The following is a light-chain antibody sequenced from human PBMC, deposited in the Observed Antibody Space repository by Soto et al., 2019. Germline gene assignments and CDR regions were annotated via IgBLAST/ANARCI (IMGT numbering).Light chain of an antibody. J-gene: IGKJ1*01. CDR1: QSISSW. CDR3: KQSRT. Sequence: DIQMTQSPSTLAASVGDTVTITCRASQSISSWLAWYQQKPGKAPKLLIQKASSLESGVPSRFSGSRSGTEFTLTITSLQPDDFATYYCKQSRTFGQGTKVEIK. CDR2: KAS. V-gene: IGKV1-5*03.